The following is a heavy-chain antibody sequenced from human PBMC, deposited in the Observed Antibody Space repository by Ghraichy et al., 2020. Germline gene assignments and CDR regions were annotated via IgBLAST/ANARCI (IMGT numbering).Heavy chain of an antibody. CDR3: ARDGVVPAARPLVTPFPYGMDV. J-gene: IGHJ6*02. V-gene: IGHV3-48*02. CDR1: GFTFSSYS. CDR2: ISSSSSTI. Sequence: GGSLRLSCAASGFTFSSYSMNWVRQAPGKGLEWVSYISSSSSTIYYADSVKGRFTISRDNAKNSLYLQMNSLRDEDTAVYYCARDGVVPAARPLVTPFPYGMDVWGQGTTVTVSS. D-gene: IGHD2-2*01.